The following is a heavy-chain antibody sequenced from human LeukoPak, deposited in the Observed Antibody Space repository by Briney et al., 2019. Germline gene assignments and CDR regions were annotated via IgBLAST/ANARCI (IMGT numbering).Heavy chain of an antibody. J-gene: IGHJ6*03. CDR2: IYYSGST. Sequence: TLSLTCTVSGGSISSGGYYWSWIRQHPGKGLEWIGYIYYSGSTYYNPSLKSRVTISVDTSKNQFSLKLSSVTAADTAVYYCARVRYCSGGSCYSPYYYYCMDVWGKGTTVTVSS. D-gene: IGHD2-15*01. V-gene: IGHV4-31*03. CDR1: GGSISSGGYY. CDR3: ARVRYCSGGSCYSPYYYYCMDV.